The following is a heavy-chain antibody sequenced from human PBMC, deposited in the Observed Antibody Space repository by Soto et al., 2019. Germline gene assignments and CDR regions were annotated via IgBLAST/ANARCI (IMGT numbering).Heavy chain of an antibody. V-gene: IGHV3-21*01. D-gene: IGHD2-15*01. CDR3: AVVAATAHFDL. CDR1: GSTFSDYT. CDR2: ISSTNSYI. J-gene: IGHJ4*02. Sequence: PGGSLRLSCAASGSTFSDYTLNWVRQAPGKGLEWVSSISSTNSYIYYADSVKGRFTIPRDNAKNSLFLQMNSLRAEDTAVYYCAVVAATAHFDLWGQGTLVTVSS.